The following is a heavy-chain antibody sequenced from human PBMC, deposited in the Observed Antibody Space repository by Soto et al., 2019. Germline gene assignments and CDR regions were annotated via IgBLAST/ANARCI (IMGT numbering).Heavy chain of an antibody. D-gene: IGHD2-15*01. CDR1: GFTFSSYG. CDR3: AKDQIVVVVAATPGFDY. J-gene: IGHJ4*02. V-gene: IGHV3-30*18. Sequence: SGGSLRLSCAASGFTFSSYGMHWVRQAPGKGLEWVAVISYDGSNKYYADSVKGRFTISRDNSKNTLYLQMNSLRAEDTAVYYCAKDQIVVVVAATPGFDYWGQGTLVTVSS. CDR2: ISYDGSNK.